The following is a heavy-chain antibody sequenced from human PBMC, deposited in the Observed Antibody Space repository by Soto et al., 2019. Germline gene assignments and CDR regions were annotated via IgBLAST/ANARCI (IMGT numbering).Heavy chain of an antibody. V-gene: IGHV1-8*01. D-gene: IGHD3-10*01. CDR3: ARGINYYDSGDDAFDI. CDR1: GYTFTSYD. J-gene: IGHJ3*02. CDR2: MNPNSGNT. Sequence: QVQLVQSGAEVKKPGASVKVSCKASGYTFTSYDINWVRQATGQGLEWMGWMNPNSGNTGYAQKLQGRVTMTRNTSISTAYMDLSSLRSEDTAVYYCARGINYYDSGDDAFDIWGQRTMVTVSS.